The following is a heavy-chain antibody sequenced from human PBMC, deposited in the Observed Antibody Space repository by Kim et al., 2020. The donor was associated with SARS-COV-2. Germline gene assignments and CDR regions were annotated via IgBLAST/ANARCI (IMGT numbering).Heavy chain of an antibody. CDR3: AREKTTVTTGLDY. D-gene: IGHD4-17*01. CDR1: GFTFSSYG. Sequence: GSLRLSCAASGFTFSSYGMHWVRQAPGKGLEWVAVIWYDGSNKYYADSVKGRFTITRDNSKNTLYLQMNSLRAEDTAVYYCAREKTTVTTGLDYWGQGTLVTVSS. V-gene: IGHV3-33*08. J-gene: IGHJ4*02. CDR2: IWYDGSNK.